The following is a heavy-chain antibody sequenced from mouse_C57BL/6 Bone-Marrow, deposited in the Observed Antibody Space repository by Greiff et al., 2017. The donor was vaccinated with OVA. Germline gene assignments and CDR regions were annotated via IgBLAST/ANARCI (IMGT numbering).Heavy chain of an antibody. J-gene: IGHJ3*01. Sequence: QVQLKESGPGLVQPSQSLSITCTVSGFSLTSYGVHWVRQSPGKGLEWLGVIWSGGSTDYNAAFISRLSISKDNSKSQVFFKMNSLQADDTAIYYCARIYYDYPAWFAYWGQGTLVTVSA. CDR1: GFSLTSYG. CDR3: ARIYYDYPAWFAY. CDR2: IWSGGST. D-gene: IGHD2-4*01. V-gene: IGHV2-2*01.